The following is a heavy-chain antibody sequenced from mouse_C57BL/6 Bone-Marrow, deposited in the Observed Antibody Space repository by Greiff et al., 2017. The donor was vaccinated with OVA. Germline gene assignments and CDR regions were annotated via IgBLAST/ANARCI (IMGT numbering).Heavy chain of an antibody. CDR1: GFTFSSYA. V-gene: IGHV5-4*03. CDR3: ARKDSSYAMDY. Sequence: EVMLVESGGGLVKPGGSLKLSCAASGFTFSSYAMSWVRQTPEKRLEWVATISDGGSYTYYPDNVKGRFTISRDNAKNNLYLQMSHLKSEDTAMYYCARKDSSYAMDYWGQGTSVTVSS. CDR2: ISDGGSYT. J-gene: IGHJ4*01. D-gene: IGHD1-1*01.